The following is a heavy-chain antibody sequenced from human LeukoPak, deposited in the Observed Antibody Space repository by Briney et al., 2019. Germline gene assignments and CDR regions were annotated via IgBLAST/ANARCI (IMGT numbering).Heavy chain of an antibody. Sequence: PSETLSLTCTVSGGSISSSSYYWGWIRQPPGKGLEWIGSIYYRGSTYYNPSLKSRVTISVDTSKNHFSLKLSSVTAADTALYYCARQLVGSNNHYYQTPAPATVFDYWGQGTLVTVSS. CDR2: IYYRGST. CDR3: ARQLVGSNNHYYQTPAPATVFDY. J-gene: IGHJ4*02. V-gene: IGHV4-39*01. D-gene: IGHD1-14*01. CDR1: GGSISSSSYY.